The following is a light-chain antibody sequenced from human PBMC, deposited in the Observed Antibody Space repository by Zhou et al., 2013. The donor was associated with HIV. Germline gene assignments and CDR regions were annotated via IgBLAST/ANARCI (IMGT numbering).Light chain of an antibody. J-gene: IGKJ4*01. Sequence: AIRMTQSPSSLSASTGNRVTISCRASQDISNCLAWYQQKPGRAPDLLIYASATLQTGAPSRFSGSGSGTNFSLTIDCLQSEDLATYYCQQYSSYPLTFGGGTAVDIK. V-gene: IGKV1-8*01. CDR3: QQYSSYPLT. CDR1: QDISNC. CDR2: ASA.